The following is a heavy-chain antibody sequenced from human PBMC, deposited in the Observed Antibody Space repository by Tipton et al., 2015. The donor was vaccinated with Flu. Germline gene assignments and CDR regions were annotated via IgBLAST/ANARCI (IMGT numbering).Heavy chain of an antibody. CDR3: ARITPSYSSSPMDV. V-gene: IGHV4-34*01. D-gene: IGHD6-13*01. CDR1: GGSISSYY. Sequence: GLVKPSETLSLTCTVSGGSISSYYWSWIRQPPGKGLEWIGEINHSGSTNYNPSLKSRVTISVDTSKNQFSLKLSSVTAADTAVYYCARITPSYSSSPMDVWGKGTTVTVSS. J-gene: IGHJ6*04. CDR2: INHSGST.